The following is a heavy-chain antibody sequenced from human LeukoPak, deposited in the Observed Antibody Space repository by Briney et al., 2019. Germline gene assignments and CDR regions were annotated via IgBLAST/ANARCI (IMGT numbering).Heavy chain of an antibody. J-gene: IGHJ5*02. V-gene: IGHV4-31*03. CDR2: THYSGST. D-gene: IGHD3-10*01. Sequence: KTSETLSLTCTVSGDSMSSGGYHWSWIRQHPGKGLEWIGYTHYSGSTYYNPSLKSRVTVSLDTSKNQYSLKLNSVTAADTAVYYCARGGSSRFDPWGQGTLVTVSS. CDR1: GDSMSSGGYH. CDR3: ARGGSSRFDP.